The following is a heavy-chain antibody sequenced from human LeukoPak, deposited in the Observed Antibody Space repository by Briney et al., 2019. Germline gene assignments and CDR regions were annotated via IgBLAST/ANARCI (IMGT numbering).Heavy chain of an antibody. D-gene: IGHD6-6*01. CDR1: GFTLSSYA. Sequence: TGGSLRLSCSASGFTLSSYAMRWVRQAPGKGLEYVSGISSNGGSTNYEDSVKGRFTISRDNSKNTLYLQMSSLRADDTAVYYCVRGHSSSSNYFDYWGQGSLVTVSS. CDR2: ISSNGGST. V-gene: IGHV3-64D*09. CDR3: VRGHSSSSNYFDY. J-gene: IGHJ4*02.